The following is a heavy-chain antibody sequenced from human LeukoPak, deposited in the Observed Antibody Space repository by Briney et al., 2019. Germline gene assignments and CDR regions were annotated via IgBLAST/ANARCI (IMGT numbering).Heavy chain of an antibody. CDR3: AKAAIVRSVFDY. D-gene: IGHD5-18*01. J-gene: IGHJ4*02. CDR1: GFTFDDYA. CDR2: ISWNSGSI. Sequence: GGSLRLSCAASGFTFDDYAMHWVRQAPGKGLEWVSGISWNSGSIGYADSVKGRFTISRDNAKNSLYLQMNSLRAEDTALYYCAKAAIVRSVFDYWGQGTLVTVSS. V-gene: IGHV3-9*01.